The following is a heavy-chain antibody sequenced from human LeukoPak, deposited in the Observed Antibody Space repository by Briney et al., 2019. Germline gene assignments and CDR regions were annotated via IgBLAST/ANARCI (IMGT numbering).Heavy chain of an antibody. D-gene: IGHD5-18*01. CDR1: GGSISSSSYY. CDR2: IYYSGST. CDR3: ARSGGYGY. J-gene: IGHJ4*02. V-gene: IGHV4-39*07. Sequence: SETLSLTCTVSGGSISSSSYYWGWIRQPPGKGLEWIGSIYYSGSTYYNPSLKSRVTISVDTSKNQFSLKLSSVTAADTAVYYRARSGGYGYWGQGTLVTVSS.